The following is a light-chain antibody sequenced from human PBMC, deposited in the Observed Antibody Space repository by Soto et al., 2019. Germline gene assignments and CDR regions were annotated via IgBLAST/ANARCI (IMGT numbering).Light chain of an antibody. CDR1: SSDVGGYNF. J-gene: IGLJ2*01. CDR3: SSFGGSNDVL. CDR2: EVN. V-gene: IGLV2-8*01. Sequence: QSVLTQPPSASGSPGQSVTISCTGTSSDVGGYNFVSWYQQHPGKAPQLIIYEVNRRPSGVPDRFSGSKSGNTASLTVSGLQDEDEADYYCSSFGGSNDVLFGGGTKLTVL.